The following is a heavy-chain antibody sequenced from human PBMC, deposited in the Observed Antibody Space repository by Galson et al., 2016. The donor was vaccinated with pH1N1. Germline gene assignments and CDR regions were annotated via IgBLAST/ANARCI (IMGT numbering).Heavy chain of an antibody. Sequence: SVKVSCKASGGTLSRHTISWVRQAPGQGLEWMGWIDPNSGNTRYAQNFQGRVILTRDTSISTAYMQLSRLTYDDTAVYYCARVTPTEPFDYWGQGALVTVSS. D-gene: IGHD2-15*01. J-gene: IGHJ4*02. CDR1: GGTLSRHT. CDR2: IDPNSGNT. CDR3: ARVTPTEPFDY. V-gene: IGHV1-2*02.